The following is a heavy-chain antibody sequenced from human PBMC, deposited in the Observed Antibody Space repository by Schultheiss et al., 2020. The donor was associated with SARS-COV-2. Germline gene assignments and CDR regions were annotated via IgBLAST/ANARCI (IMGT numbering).Heavy chain of an antibody. J-gene: IGHJ6*02. V-gene: IGHV3-64D*06. CDR2: ISSNGGST. CDR1: GFTFSSYA. CDR3: VKGPYSSGATHYYGMDV. Sequence: SCSASGFTFSSYAMHWVRQAPGKGLEYVSAISSNGGSTYYADSVKGRFTISRDNSKNTLYLQMSSLRAEDTAVYYCVKGPYSSGATHYYGMDVWGQGTTVTVSS. D-gene: IGHD6-19*01.